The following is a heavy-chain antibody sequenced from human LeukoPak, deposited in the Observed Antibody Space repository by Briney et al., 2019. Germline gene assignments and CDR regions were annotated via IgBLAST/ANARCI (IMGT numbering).Heavy chain of an antibody. V-gene: IGHV4-59*01. CDR2: IYYTGIT. CDR3: ARYCSTSGTKAFGI. J-gene: IGHJ3*02. D-gene: IGHD3-10*01. CDR1: GDSISSYY. Sequence: PSETLSLTCTVSGDSISSYYWSWIRQPPGKGLEWIGYIYYTGITKYNPSLKSRVTMSVDTSKNQFSLKLTSVTAADTAVYYCARYCSTSGTKAFGIWGLGTMVTVSS.